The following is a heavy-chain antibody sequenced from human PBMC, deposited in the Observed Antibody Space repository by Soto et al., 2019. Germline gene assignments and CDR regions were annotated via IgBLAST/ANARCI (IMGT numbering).Heavy chain of an antibody. CDR3: AKEIITSYGNWFDP. V-gene: IGHV4-59*11. Sequence: SETLSLTCTVSGGSMNSQYWSWIRQPPGKGLEWIGYIYYTGSTNYNPYLKSRVTISVDMSKSQFSLRLTAVTAADTAVYYCAKEIITSYGNWFDPWGQGTLVTVSS. CDR1: GGSMNSQY. J-gene: IGHJ5*02. D-gene: IGHD2-8*01. CDR2: IYYTGST.